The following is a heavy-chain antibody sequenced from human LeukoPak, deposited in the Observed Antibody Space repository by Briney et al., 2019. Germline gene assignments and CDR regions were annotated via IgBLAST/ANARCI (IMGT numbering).Heavy chain of an antibody. J-gene: IGHJ6*03. V-gene: IGHV1-69*13. CDR3: ARDTANYYYYMDV. D-gene: IGHD5-18*01. CDR2: IIPIFGTA. CDR1: GGTFSSYA. Sequence: ASVKVSCKASGGTFSSYAISWVRQAPGQRLEWMGGIIPIFGTANYAQKFQGRVTITADESTSTAYMELSSLRSEDTAVYYCARDTANYYYYMDVWGKGTTVTVSS.